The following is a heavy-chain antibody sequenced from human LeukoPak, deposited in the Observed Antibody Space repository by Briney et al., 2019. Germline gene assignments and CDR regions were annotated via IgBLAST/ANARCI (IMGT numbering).Heavy chain of an antibody. J-gene: IGHJ4*01. V-gene: IGHV3-33*01. CDR1: GFTFSRFN. CDR2: IWYDGTDT. CDR3: ARGFLDFDF. Sequence: GGSLRLSCVASGFTFSRFNMHWVRQAPGKGLEWVALIWYDGTDTYYADPVMGRFTISRDDSKNTVYLQMNSLRAEDTAFYFCARGFLDFDFWGHGTLVTVSS. D-gene: IGHD3-3*01.